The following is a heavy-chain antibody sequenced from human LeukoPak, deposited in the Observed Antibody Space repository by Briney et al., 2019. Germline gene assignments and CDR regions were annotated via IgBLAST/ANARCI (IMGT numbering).Heavy chain of an antibody. D-gene: IGHD3-22*01. CDR2: VYHSGTT. CDR3: ARTLSDSSPVAT. V-gene: IGHV4-38-2*02. Sequence: PSETLSLTCSVSGYFLSSGFYWGWIRPPPGKGLEWIASVYHSGTTIYNPSLKSRVTMSMDTSMNHYSLKLRSVTAADTAVYYCARTLSDSSPVATWGQGTLVTVSS. CDR1: GYFLSSGFY. J-gene: IGHJ4*02.